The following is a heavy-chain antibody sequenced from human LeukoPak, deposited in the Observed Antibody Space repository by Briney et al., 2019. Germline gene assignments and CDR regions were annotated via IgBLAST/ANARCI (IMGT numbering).Heavy chain of an antibody. CDR2: ISSSSSYI. Sequence: PGGSLRLSCAASGFTFSSYSMNWVRQAPGKGLEWVSSISSSSSYIYYAASVKGRFTISRDNAKNSLYLQMNSLRAEDTAVYYCARLVPAARNWFDPWGQGTLVTVSS. V-gene: IGHV3-21*01. J-gene: IGHJ5*02. D-gene: IGHD2-2*01. CDR1: GFTFSSYS. CDR3: ARLVPAARNWFDP.